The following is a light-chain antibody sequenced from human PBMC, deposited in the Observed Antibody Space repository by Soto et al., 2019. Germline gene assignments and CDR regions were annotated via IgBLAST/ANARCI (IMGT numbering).Light chain of an antibody. CDR1: QSVSSY. CDR2: DAS. V-gene: IGKV3-11*01. Sequence: EIVLTQSPATLSLSPGERATLSCRASQSVSSYLAWYQQRPGQAPRLLIYDASNRATGVPARFSGSASWTDFTLTISSLEPEDFAVYYCQQRSSWPPTFGQGTRLEIK. CDR3: QQRSSWPPT. J-gene: IGKJ5*01.